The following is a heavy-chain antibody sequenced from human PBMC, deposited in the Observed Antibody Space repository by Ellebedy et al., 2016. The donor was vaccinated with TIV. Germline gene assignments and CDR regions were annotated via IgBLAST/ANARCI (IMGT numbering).Heavy chain of an antibody. Sequence: PGGSLRLSCAASGFIFNNYNLHLVRQAPGKGLEWVAIAHHDETYKFSADSVKGRFTVSRDNSGNTASLHMSILRVEDTAVYYCAKDLGFAMDVWGQGTTVTVSS. V-gene: IGHV3-30*02. J-gene: IGHJ6*02. CDR2: AHHDETYK. CDR3: AKDLGFAMDV. CDR1: GFIFNNYN. D-gene: IGHD7-27*01.